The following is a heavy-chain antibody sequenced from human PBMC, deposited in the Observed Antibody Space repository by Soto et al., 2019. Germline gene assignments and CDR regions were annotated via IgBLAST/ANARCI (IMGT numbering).Heavy chain of an antibody. CDR1: GFTFSVSA. J-gene: IGHJ3*02. CDR2: MKSKGNNYAT. V-gene: IGHV3-73*01. CDR3: ARHRIIWANHMTTAISNDGFDI. D-gene: IGHD4-4*01. Sequence: EVQLVESGGGLVQPGGSLTISCVASGFTFSVSAMHWVRQASGKGLEWVGRMKSKGNNYATAYAASVQGRFTISRDDSKNTTYLHISNLKTEDTAVYYCARHRIIWANHMTTAISNDGFDIWGQGTLVTVSS.